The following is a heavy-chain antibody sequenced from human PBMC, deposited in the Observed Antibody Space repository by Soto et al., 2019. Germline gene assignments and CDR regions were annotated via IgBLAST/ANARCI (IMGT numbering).Heavy chain of an antibody. Sequence: ASVKVSCKAYGYTFTSYYMHWVRQAPGQGLEWMGIINPSGGSTSYAQKFQGRVTMTRDTSTSTVYMELSSLRSEDTAVYYCAREARADYYDSSGHFDYWGQGTLVTVSS. V-gene: IGHV1-46*01. J-gene: IGHJ4*02. CDR3: AREARADYYDSSGHFDY. CDR1: GYTFTSYY. D-gene: IGHD3-22*01. CDR2: INPSGGST.